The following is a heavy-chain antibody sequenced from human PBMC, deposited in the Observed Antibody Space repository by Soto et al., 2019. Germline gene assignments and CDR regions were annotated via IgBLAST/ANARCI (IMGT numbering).Heavy chain of an antibody. V-gene: IGHV1-3*01. CDR3: ARDAQPKGVAADGASDY. D-gene: IGHD6-19*01. CDR2: INAGNGNT. J-gene: IGHJ4*02. CDR1: GYTFTSYA. Sequence: GASVKVSCKASGYTFTSYAMNWVRQAPGQRLEWMGWINAGNGNTKYSQKFQGRVTMTRDTSTSTTYMELKSLTSDDTGVYYCARDAQPKGVAADGASDYWGQGTLVTVSS.